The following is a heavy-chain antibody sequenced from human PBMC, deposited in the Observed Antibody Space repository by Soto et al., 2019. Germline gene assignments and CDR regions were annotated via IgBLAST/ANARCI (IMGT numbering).Heavy chain of an antibody. V-gene: IGHV1-69*01. D-gene: IGHD3-22*01. Sequence: QVQLVQSGAEVKKPGSSVKVSCKASGGTFSSYAISWVRQAPGQGLEWMGGIIPIFGTANYAQKFQGRVTITADESTSTAYMELSSLRSEDTAVYYCAKDSSYYYDSSGYKPQTPYYFDYWGQGTLVTVSS. CDR1: GGTFSSYA. CDR3: AKDSSYYYDSSGYKPQTPYYFDY. CDR2: IIPIFGTA. J-gene: IGHJ4*02.